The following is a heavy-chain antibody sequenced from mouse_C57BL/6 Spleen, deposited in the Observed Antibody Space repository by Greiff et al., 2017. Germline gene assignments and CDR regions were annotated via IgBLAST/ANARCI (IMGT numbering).Heavy chain of an antibody. CDR2: IDPSDSYT. D-gene: IGHD1-1*01. Sequence: VQLQQPGAELVRPGTSVKLSCKASGYTFTSYWMHWVKQRPGQGLEWIGVIDPSDSYTNYNQKFKGKATLTVDTSSSTAYMQLSSLTSEDSAVYYCARTIAYYGSSYFDYWGQGTTLTVSS. CDR3: ARTIAYYGSSYFDY. CDR1: GYTFTSYW. J-gene: IGHJ2*01. V-gene: IGHV1-59*01.